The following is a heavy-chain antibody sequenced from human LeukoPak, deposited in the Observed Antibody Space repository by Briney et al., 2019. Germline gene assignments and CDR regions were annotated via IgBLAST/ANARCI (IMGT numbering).Heavy chain of an antibody. D-gene: IGHD5-24*01. CDR3: ARDRWLHYFDY. CDR1: GFTFSSHW. CDR2: IKQDGSEK. V-gene: IGHV3-7*01. Sequence: PGGSLRLSCAASGFTFSSHWMSWVRQAPGKGLEWVANIKQDGSEKYYVDSVKGRFTISRDNAKNSLYLQMNSLRAEDTAVYYCARDRWLHYFDYWGQGTLVTVSS. J-gene: IGHJ4*02.